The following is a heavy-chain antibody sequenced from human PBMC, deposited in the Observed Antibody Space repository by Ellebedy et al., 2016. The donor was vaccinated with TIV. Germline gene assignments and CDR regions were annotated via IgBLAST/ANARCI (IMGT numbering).Heavy chain of an antibody. D-gene: IGHD4-17*01. CDR2: VNPDSGGT. V-gene: IGHV1-2*02. J-gene: IGHJ3*02. CDR1: GYTFIGYY. CDR3: ARVGGPDYGDYGDGFDI. Sequence: AASVKVSCKASGYTFIGYYIHWVRQAPGQGLEWMGWVNPDSGGTTYAQKFQGRVTMTRDTSISTAYMELSRLRSDDTAVYYCARVGGPDYGDYGDGFDIWGQGTMVTVSA.